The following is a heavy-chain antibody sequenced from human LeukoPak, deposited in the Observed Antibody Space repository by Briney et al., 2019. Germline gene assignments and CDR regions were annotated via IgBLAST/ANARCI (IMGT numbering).Heavy chain of an antibody. J-gene: IGHJ4*02. CDR1: GFTFNRYW. CDR2: ISSDGSNT. CDR3: VSRNYGSSPFDY. V-gene: IGHV3-74*01. Sequence: GGSLRLSCAASGFTFNRYWMHWVRQAPGKGLVWVSRISSDGSNTNYADSVKGRFTISRDNAENTLYLQMDSLTAEDAAVYYCVSRNYGSSPFDYWGQGTLVTVSS. D-gene: IGHD4-17*01.